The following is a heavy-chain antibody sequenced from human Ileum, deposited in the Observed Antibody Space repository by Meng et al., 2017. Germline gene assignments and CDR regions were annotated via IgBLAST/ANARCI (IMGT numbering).Heavy chain of an antibody. Sequence: GLGPRVVKLSENLSLTSSVSGSSISSVNGWGWVRQAPGKGLEWIGEMYHSGTTNYNPSLKSRVTISLDTSKNQLSLKLTSVTAADTAVYYCVRHIGVPGTRGFDYWGQGTLVTVSS. CDR3: VRHIGVPGTRGFDY. V-gene: IGHV4-4*02. CDR2: MYHSGTT. D-gene: IGHD6-19*01. J-gene: IGHJ4*02. CDR1: GSSISSVNG.